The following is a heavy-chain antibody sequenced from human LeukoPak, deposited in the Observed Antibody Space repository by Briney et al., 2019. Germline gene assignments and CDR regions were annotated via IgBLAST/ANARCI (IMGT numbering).Heavy chain of an antibody. D-gene: IGHD6-13*01. J-gene: IGHJ4*02. CDR1: GYTFTSYD. V-gene: IGHV1-8*01. CDR2: MNPNSGNT. Sequence: GASVKVSCKASGYTFTSYDINWVRQATGQGLEWMGWMNPNSGNTGYAQKFQGRITMTRNTSISTAYMELSSLTSEDTAGYYCARIAAAGNRRLNYWGQGTLVTVSS. CDR3: ARIAAAGNRRLNY.